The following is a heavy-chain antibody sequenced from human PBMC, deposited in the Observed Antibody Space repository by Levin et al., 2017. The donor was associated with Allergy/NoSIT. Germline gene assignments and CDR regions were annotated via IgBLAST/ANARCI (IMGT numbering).Heavy chain of an antibody. Sequence: ASVKVSCKASGYPFSSYYMHWVRQAPGQGLEWMGIINPSDGNTTYTQKFQGRLTMTRDTSTSTVFLELSSLRFEDTAVYYCARDLTNSYYESSGSLGHWGQGTLVTVSS. CDR1: GYPFSSYY. J-gene: IGHJ4*02. CDR2: INPSDGNT. D-gene: IGHD3-22*01. V-gene: IGHV1-46*01. CDR3: ARDLTNSYYESSGSLGH.